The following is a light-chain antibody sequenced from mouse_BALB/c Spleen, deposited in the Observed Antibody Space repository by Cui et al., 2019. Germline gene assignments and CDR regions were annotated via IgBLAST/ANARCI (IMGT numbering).Light chain of an antibody. CDR3: QQYNSYPFT. CDR2: SAS. CDR1: QNVGTN. Sequence: DIVMTQSQTFMSTSVGDRVSVTCKASQNVGTNVAWYQQKPGQSPKALIYSASYRDSGVPDRFTGSGSGTDFTLTISNVQSEDLAEYFCQQYNSYPFTFGSGTKLEIK. V-gene: IGKV6-15*01. J-gene: IGKJ4*01.